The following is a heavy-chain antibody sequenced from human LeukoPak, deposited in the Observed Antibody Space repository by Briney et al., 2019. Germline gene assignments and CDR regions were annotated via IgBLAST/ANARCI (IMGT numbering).Heavy chain of an antibody. CDR3: GRLMGGYDSYFYGMDV. D-gene: IGHD5-12*01. CDR2: ISYDGSNK. J-gene: IGHJ6*02. Sequence: GGSLRLSCAASGFTFSTFGMHWVRQAPGKGLEWVAVISYDGSNKYYADSVKGRFTISRDNSQNTLYLQMNSLRLEDTAVYYCGRLMGGYDSYFYGMDVWGQGTTVTVPS. V-gene: IGHV3-30*03. CDR1: GFTFSTFG.